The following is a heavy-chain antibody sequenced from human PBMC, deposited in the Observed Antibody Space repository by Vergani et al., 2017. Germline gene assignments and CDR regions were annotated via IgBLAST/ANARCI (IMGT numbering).Heavy chain of an antibody. CDR1: GFKLDEYW. D-gene: IGHD1-26*01. CDR3: ARKGHLVGPDLDY. J-gene: IGHJ4*02. V-gene: IGHV3-7*01. CDR2: MKEDGADK. Sequence: EVHLVESGGGLVQPGGSLRLSCVGSGFKLDEYWMSWVRQAPGKGLEWVADMKEDGADKKYVDSVKGRFTISRDNAKNSLFLQMNSLRAEDTAVYFCARKGHLVGPDLDYWGQGTLVTVSS.